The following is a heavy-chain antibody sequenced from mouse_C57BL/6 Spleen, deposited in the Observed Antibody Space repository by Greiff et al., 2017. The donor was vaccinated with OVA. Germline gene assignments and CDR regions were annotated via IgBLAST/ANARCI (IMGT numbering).Heavy chain of an antibody. V-gene: IGHV6-3*01. J-gene: IGHJ3*01. Sequence: DVKLQESGGGLVQPGGSMKLSCVASGFTFSNYWMNWVRQSPEKGLEWVAQIRLKSDNYATHYAESVKGRFTISRYDSKSSVYLQKNNLRAEDTGIYYCTADYDYGDWFAYWGQGTLVTVSA. CDR3: TADYDYGDWFAY. CDR2: IRLKSDNYAT. CDR1: GFTFSNYW. D-gene: IGHD2-4*01.